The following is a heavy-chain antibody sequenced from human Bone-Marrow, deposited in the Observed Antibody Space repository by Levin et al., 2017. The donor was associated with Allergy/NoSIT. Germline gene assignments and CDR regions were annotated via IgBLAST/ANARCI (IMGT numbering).Heavy chain of an antibody. CDR2: IWSEGINK. V-gene: IGHV3-33*01. CDR3: VTEFNGDTAFDI. CDR1: GFTFSTYG. J-gene: IGHJ3*02. D-gene: IGHD4-17*01. Sequence: PGGSLRLSCAASGFTFSTYGMHWVRQAPGKGLEWVANIWSEGINKFYADSVKGRFTIFRDNSKNTLSLQMSSLTAEDTAVYYCVTEFNGDTAFDIWGQGTMVTVSS.